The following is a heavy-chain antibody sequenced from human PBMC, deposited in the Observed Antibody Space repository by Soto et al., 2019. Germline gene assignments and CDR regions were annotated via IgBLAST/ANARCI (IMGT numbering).Heavy chain of an antibody. Sequence: SVTRSLTCVFSGSLPGWSLVTYFWTWIRQTPGKGLEWIGEVNHSGSPNYSPSLKSRVTMSFDTSKNQFSLNLTSVTAADTAVYYCARARFSQWSQDYYGLDVWGQGTTVNVS. D-gene: IGHD3-3*01. V-gene: IGHV4-34*01. CDR3: ARARFSQWSQDYYGLDV. CDR1: GSLPGWSLVTYF. J-gene: IGHJ6*02. CDR2: VNHSGSP.